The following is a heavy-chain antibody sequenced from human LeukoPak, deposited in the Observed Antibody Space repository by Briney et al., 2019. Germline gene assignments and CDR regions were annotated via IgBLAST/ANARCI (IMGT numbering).Heavy chain of an antibody. Sequence: GGSLRLSCAASGFTFSTYSINWVRQAPGKGLEWVSCISSSSSTIFYADSVKGRFTISRDNAKNSLYLQMNSLRDEDTAMYYCARGRSAAGPLHYCDYWGQGALVTVSS. CDR2: ISSSSSTI. J-gene: IGHJ4*02. CDR1: GFTFSTYS. D-gene: IGHD6-13*01. CDR3: ARGRSAAGPLHYCDY. V-gene: IGHV3-48*02.